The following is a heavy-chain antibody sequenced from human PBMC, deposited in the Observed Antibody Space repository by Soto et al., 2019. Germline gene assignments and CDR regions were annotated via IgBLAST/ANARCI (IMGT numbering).Heavy chain of an antibody. Sequence: QLQLQESGPGLVKPSETLSLTCTVSGGSISSSSYYWGWIRQPPGKGLEWIGNIFYTGSTYYNPSLKSRVTISVDTSKNPFSLKLSSVTAADTAVYYCARISNYYGSGSPRYYFDYWGQGTLVTVSS. CDR3: ARISNYYGSGSPRYYFDY. CDR1: GGSISSSSYY. CDR2: IFYTGST. D-gene: IGHD3-10*01. J-gene: IGHJ4*02. V-gene: IGHV4-39*01.